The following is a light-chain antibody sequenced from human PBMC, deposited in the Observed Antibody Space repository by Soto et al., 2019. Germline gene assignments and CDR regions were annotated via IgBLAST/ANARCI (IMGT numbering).Light chain of an antibody. CDR3: CSYAGSPTYYV. CDR1: SSDVGSYYL. Sequence: QSALTQPASVSGSPGQSVTISCTGTSSDVGSYYLVSWYQQHPGKAPKLMIYEGSKRPSGVSNRFSGSKSGNTASLTISGLQAEDEADYYCCSYAGSPTYYVFGSGTKLTVL. V-gene: IGLV2-23*01. J-gene: IGLJ1*01. CDR2: EGS.